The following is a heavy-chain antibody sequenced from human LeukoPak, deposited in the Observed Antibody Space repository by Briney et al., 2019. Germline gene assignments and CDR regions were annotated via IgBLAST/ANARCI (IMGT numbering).Heavy chain of an antibody. CDR1: GFTFSSYA. V-gene: IGHV3-30-3*01. J-gene: IGHJ5*02. CDR3: ARGRVPRGYSYGYYNWFDP. CDR2: ISYDGSNK. D-gene: IGHD5-18*01. Sequence: PGGSLRLSCAASGFTFSSYAMHWVRQAPGKGLEWVAVISYDGSNKYYADSVKGRFTISRDNSKNTLYLQMNSLRAEDTAVYYCARGRVPRGYSYGYYNWFDPWGQGTLVTVSS.